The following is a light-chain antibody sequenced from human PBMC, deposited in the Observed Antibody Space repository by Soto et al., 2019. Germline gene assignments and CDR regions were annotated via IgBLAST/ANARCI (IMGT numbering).Light chain of an antibody. CDR2: DAS. CDR1: QSVSSY. CDR3: QQRSNWPPT. V-gene: IGKV3-11*01. Sequence: EIVLTQSPATLSLSPGERATVSCRASQSVSSYLAWYQQKPGQAPRLLIYDASNRATGIPARFSGNGSGTDFTLTISSLEPEDFAVYYCQQRSNWPPTFGGGTKVDI. J-gene: IGKJ4*01.